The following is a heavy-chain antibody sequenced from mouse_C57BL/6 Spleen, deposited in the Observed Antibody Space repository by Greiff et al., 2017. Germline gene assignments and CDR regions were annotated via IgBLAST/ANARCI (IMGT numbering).Heavy chain of an antibody. CDR1: GFTFSDYY. V-gene: IGHV5-16*01. Sequence: DVQLVESEGGLVQPGSSMKLSCTASGFTFSDYYMAWVRQVPEKGLEWVANINYDGSSTYYLDSLKSRFIISRDNAKNILYLQMSSLKSEDTATYYGARDYYYGSSYGWYFEVWGTGTTVTVAS. J-gene: IGHJ1*03. CDR2: INYDGSST. D-gene: IGHD1-1*01. CDR3: ARDYYYGSSYGWYFEV.